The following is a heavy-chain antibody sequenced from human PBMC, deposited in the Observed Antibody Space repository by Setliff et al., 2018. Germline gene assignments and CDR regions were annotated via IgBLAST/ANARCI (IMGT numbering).Heavy chain of an antibody. CDR1: GGSLSADYY. D-gene: IGHD3-22*01. CDR3: ARGSYYDSSGYSPDFFDY. CDR2: VHPDGST. Sequence: PSETLSLTCTVSGGSLSADYYWSWIRQPAGKGLEWIGHVHPDGSTNYNPSLYSRVVISVDTSKNQFSLKLTSVTAADTAVYYCARGSYYDSSGYSPDFFDYWGQGTLVTVSS. V-gene: IGHV4-61*09. J-gene: IGHJ4*02.